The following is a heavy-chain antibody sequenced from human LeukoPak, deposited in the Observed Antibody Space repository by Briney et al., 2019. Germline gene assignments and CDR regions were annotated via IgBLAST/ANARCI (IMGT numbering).Heavy chain of an antibody. D-gene: IGHD5-18*01. V-gene: IGHV4-39*01. J-gene: IGHJ4*02. Sequence: PSETLSLTCTVSGGSISSSSYYWGWIRQPPGKGLEWIGSIYYSGSTYYNPSLKSRVTISVDTSKNQFSLKLSSVTAADTAVYYCAGHTAMFSFDYWGQGTLVTVSS. CDR2: IYYSGST. CDR1: GGSISSSSYY. CDR3: AGHTAMFSFDY.